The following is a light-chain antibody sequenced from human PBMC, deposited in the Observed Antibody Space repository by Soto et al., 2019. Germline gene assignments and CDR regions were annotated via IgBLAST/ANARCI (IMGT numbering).Light chain of an antibody. CDR2: DAS. CDR1: QSVSSY. J-gene: IGKJ4*01. CDR3: HQRSNWPPLT. Sequence: EIVLTQSPATLSLSPGERATLSCRASQSVSSYLAWYQQKPGQAPRLLIYDASNRATGIPARFSGSGSRTDFTLTISSLEPEDFAVYYCHQRSNWPPLTFGGGTKVEIK. V-gene: IGKV3-11*01.